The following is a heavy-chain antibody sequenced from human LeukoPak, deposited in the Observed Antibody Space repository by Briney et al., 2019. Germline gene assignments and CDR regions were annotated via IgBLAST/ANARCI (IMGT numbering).Heavy chain of an antibody. D-gene: IGHD1-1*01. V-gene: IGHV4-34*01. CDR2: INHSGST. CDR1: GGSFSGYY. Sequence: SETLSLTCAVYGGSFSGYYRSWIRQPPGKGLEWIGEINHSGSTNYNPSLKSRVTISVDKSKNQFSLKLSSVTAADTAVYYCATNWNDRADAFDIWGQGTMVTVSS. CDR3: ATNWNDRADAFDI. J-gene: IGHJ3*02.